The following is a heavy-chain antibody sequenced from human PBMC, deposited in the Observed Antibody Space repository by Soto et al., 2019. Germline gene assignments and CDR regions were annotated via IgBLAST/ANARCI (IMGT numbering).Heavy chain of an antibody. CDR1: GGSISSSSYY. V-gene: IGHV4-39*01. CDR2: IYYSWST. Sequence: QLQLQESGPGLVKPSETLSLTCTVSGGSISSSSYYWGWIRQPPGKGLEWIGSIYYSWSTYYNPSLLSRVTLSVDTSKNQFSLKLSSVTAADTAVYYCASDGGSSSGDFDYWGQGTLVTLSS. J-gene: IGHJ4*02. CDR3: ASDGGSSSGDFDY. D-gene: IGHD6-6*01.